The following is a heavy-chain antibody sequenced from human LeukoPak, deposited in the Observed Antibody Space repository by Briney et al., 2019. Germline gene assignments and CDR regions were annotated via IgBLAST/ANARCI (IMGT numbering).Heavy chain of an antibody. Sequence: GASVKVSCKASGYTFTGYYMHWVRQAPGRGLEWMGWMNPNSGNTGYAQKFQGRVTMTRNTSISTAYMELSSLRSEDTAVYYCARGKSPSYYYYGMDVWGQGTTVTVSS. CDR2: MNPNSGNT. CDR3: ARGKSPSYYYYGMDV. J-gene: IGHJ6*02. CDR1: GYTFTGYY. V-gene: IGHV1-8*02.